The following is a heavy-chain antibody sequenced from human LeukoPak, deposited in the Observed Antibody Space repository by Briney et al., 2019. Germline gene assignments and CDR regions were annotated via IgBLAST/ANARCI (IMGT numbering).Heavy chain of an antibody. CDR2: INSSGGST. Sequence: ASVKVSCKASGYTSTSYYMHWVRQAPGQGLEWMGIINSSGGSTSYAQKLQGRVTMTTDTSTSTAYMELRSLRSDDTAVYYCARVTVTTILYYFDYWGQGTLVTVSS. CDR3: ARVTVTTILYYFDY. CDR1: GYTSTSYY. V-gene: IGHV1-46*01. J-gene: IGHJ4*02. D-gene: IGHD4-17*01.